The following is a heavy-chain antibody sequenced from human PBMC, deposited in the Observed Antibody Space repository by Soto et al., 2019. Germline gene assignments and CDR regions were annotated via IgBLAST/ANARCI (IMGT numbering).Heavy chain of an antibody. J-gene: IGHJ6*02. CDR1: GGTVSSYA. Sequence: QVQLVQSGAEVKKPGSSVKVSCKASGGTVSSYAISWVRQAPGQGLEWMGGIIPIFGTANYAQKFQGRVTITADESTSTAYMELSSLRSEDTAVYYCARYCISTSCYTLEEYYGMDVWGQGTTVTVSS. V-gene: IGHV1-69*12. CDR3: ARYCISTSCYTLEEYYGMDV. CDR2: IIPIFGTA. D-gene: IGHD2-2*02.